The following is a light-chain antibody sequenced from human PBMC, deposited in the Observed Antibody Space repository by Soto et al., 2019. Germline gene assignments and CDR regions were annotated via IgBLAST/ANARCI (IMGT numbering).Light chain of an antibody. J-gene: IGKJ4*01. CDR2: GAS. V-gene: IGKV3-20*01. Sequence: EIVLTQSPGTLSLSPGERATLSCRASQSVSSNFLTWHQQKPGQAPRLLIYGASSRATGIPDRFSGSGSGTDFTLTISRLEPEDFAVYYCQQYGSSPPVTFGGGTKLEIK. CDR1: QSVSSNF. CDR3: QQYGSSPPVT.